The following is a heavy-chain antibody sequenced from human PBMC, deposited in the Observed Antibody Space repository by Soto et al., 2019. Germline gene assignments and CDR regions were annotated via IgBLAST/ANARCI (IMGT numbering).Heavy chain of an antibody. J-gene: IGHJ5*02. CDR1: GGTFSSYA. CDR2: IIPIFGTA. D-gene: IGHD3-9*01. CDR3: AREGATILTGYYSHNWFDP. V-gene: IGHV1-69*13. Sequence: GTSAKVSCKASGGTFSSYAISWLRQAPGQGLEWMGGIIPIFGTANYAQKFQGRVTITADESTSTAYMELSSLRSEDTAVYYCAREGATILTGYYSHNWFDPWGQGTLVTVS.